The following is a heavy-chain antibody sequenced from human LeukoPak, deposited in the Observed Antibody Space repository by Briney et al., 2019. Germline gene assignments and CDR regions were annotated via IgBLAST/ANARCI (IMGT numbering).Heavy chain of an antibody. D-gene: IGHD2-15*01. CDR1: GFTFSSYN. CDR2: ISSSGSYI. CDR3: AKGTLEFCSGSRCYPLDF. Sequence: GGSLRLSCAASGFTFSSYNMNWVRQAPGKGLEWVSSISSSGSYIYSADSVKGRFTISRDNSKNTLYLQMNSLRAEDTAVYYCAKGTLEFCSGSRCYPLDFWGQGTLVTVSS. V-gene: IGHV3-21*04. J-gene: IGHJ4*02.